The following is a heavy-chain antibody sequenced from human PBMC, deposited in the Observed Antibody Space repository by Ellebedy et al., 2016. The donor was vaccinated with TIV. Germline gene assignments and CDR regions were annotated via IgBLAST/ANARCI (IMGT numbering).Heavy chain of an antibody. J-gene: IGHJ6*02. CDR3: TKHRPSVSMDV. CDR2: ISPDGTRT. CDR1: GFTFSTNA. V-gene: IGHV3-23*01. Sequence: PGGSLRLSCAASGFTFSTNAMGWVRQSPERGLEWISAISPDGTRTYYADSVKGRFIISRDNSKNILYLQMNSLRAEDTAVYYSTKHRPSVSMDVWGQGTTVTVSS.